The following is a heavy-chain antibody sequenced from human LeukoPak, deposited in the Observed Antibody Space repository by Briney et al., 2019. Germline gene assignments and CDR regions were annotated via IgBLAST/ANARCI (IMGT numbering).Heavy chain of an antibody. CDR3: AANVPGATYFDP. J-gene: IGHJ4*02. V-gene: IGHV4-34*01. CDR1: GDSFSGYY. D-gene: IGHD1-14*01. Sequence: SETLSLTCAVYGDSFSGYYWTWIRQPPGKGLEWIGEINHSGSTNYNPSLKSRVTISVDMSKNQFSLNLTSVTAADTAAYYCAANVPGATYFDPWGQGTLVTVSS. CDR2: INHSGST.